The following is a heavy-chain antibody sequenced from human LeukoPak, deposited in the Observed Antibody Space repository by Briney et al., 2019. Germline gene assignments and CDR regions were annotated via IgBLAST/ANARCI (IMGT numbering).Heavy chain of an antibody. CDR2: ISGSGGST. D-gene: IGHD3-16*01. CDR3: AKDSSLGADDY. Sequence: GSLSLSCAASGVTFSSDSMSWVRQAPGKGLEWVSDISGSGGSTYYADSVKGRFTISRDNSKNTLYLQMNSLRAEDTAVYYCAKDSSLGADDYWGQGTLVTVSS. J-gene: IGHJ4*02. V-gene: IGHV3-23*01. CDR1: GVTFSSDS.